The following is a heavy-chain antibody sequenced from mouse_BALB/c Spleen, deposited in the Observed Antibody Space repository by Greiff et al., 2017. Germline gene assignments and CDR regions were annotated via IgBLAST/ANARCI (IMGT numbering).Heavy chain of an antibody. CDR2: ISNGGGST. V-gene: IGHV5-12-2*01. CDR1: GFTFSSYT. CDR3: ARHGAWFAY. J-gene: IGHJ3*01. Sequence: EVMVVESGGGLVQPGGSLKLSCAASGFTFSSYTMSWVRQTPEKRLEWVAYISNGGGSTYYPDTVKGRFTISRDNAKNTLYLQMSSLKSEDTAMYYCARHGAWFAYWGQGTLVTVSA.